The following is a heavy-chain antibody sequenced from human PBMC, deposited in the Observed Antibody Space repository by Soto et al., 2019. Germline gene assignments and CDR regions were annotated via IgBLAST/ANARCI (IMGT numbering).Heavy chain of an antibody. CDR1: GFTFSSYG. CDR3: AKEGGLSGRDYISRSYYFDD. CDR2: ISYDGSNT. J-gene: IGHJ4*02. V-gene: IGHV3-30*18. Sequence: QVQLVESGGGVVQPGRSLRLSCVASGFTFSSYGMHWVRQAPGKGLEWVAIISYDGSNTYYADSVKGRFTISRDNSKNTLDLQMNSLRAEDTSVYYCAKEGGLSGRDYISRSYYFDDWGQGTLVTVSS. D-gene: IGHD1-26*01.